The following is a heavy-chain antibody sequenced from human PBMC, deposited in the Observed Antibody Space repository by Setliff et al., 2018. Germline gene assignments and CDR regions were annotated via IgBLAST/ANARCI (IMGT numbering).Heavy chain of an antibody. D-gene: IGHD3-22*01. CDR1: GKSFTKYD. V-gene: IGHV1-8*01. J-gene: IGHJ4*02. Sequence: ASVKVSCKTLGKSFTKYDFHWVRQATGQGLEWMGWMHPNSGNTGYAQKFQGRVTMTTDTSTSTAYMELTSLTSDDTALYYCVRGQGPRTVVAIPFDHWGQGTLVTVSS. CDR3: VRGQGPRTVVAIPFDH. CDR2: MHPNSGNT.